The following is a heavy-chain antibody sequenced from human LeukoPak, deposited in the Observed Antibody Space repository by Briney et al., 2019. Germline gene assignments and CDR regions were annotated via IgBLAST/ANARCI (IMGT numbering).Heavy chain of an antibody. CDR3: ARPSKNYDFWSGLPGY. V-gene: IGHV5-51*01. CDR1: GYSFTSYW. D-gene: IGHD3-3*01. CDR2: IYPGDSDT. J-gene: IGHJ4*02. Sequence: GESLKISCKGSGYSFTSYWIGWVRQMPGKGLEWMGIIYPGDSDTRYSPSFQGQVTISAGKSISTAYLQWSSLKASDTAMYYCARPSKNYDFWSGLPGYWGQGTLVTVSS.